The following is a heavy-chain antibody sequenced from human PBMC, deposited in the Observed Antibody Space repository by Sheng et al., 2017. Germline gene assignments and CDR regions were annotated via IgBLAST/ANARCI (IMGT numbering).Heavy chain of an antibody. V-gene: IGHV4-38-2*02. CDR3: ARGVAVDLRFGGVPSWGY. J-gene: IGHJ4*02. CDR2: IYHSGST. CDR1: GDSISSGYY. D-gene: IGHD3-16*01. Sequence: QVQLQESGPGLVKPSETLSLTCTVSGDSISSGYYWGWIRQPPGKGLEWIGSIYHSGSTYYNPSLKSPVTISIDTSKNQFSLKLSSMTAADTAVYYCARGVAVDLRFGGVPSWGYWGQGTLVTVSS.